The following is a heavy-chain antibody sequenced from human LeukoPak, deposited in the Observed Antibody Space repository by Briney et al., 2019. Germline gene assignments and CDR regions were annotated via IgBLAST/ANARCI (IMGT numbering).Heavy chain of an antibody. Sequence: GGSLRLSCAASGFTFSSYGMHWVRQAPGKGLEWVAVIWYDGSNKYYADSVKGRFTISRDNSRNTLYLQMNSLRAEDTAVYYCARVRDDSSGYYPSYYYFDYWGQGTLVTVSS. CDR1: GFTFSSYG. V-gene: IGHV3-33*01. CDR3: ARVRDDSSGYYPSYYYFDY. J-gene: IGHJ4*02. CDR2: IWYDGSNK. D-gene: IGHD3-22*01.